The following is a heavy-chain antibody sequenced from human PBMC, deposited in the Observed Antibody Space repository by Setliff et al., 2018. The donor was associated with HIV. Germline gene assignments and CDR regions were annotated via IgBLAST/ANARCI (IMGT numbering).Heavy chain of an antibody. J-gene: IGHJ6*03. CDR3: ARAFLLVPGARDYYYYLDV. CDR2: INHSGSS. V-gene: IGHV4-34*01. D-gene: IGHD2-2*01. CDR1: GGSFSGYY. Sequence: KSSETLSLTCAVYGGSFSGYYWSWIRQPPGKGLEWIGEINHSGSSNYNPSLKSRVTISVDTSKNQFSLRLRSVTAADTAVYYCARAFLLVPGARDYYYYLDVWGQGNTVTVSS.